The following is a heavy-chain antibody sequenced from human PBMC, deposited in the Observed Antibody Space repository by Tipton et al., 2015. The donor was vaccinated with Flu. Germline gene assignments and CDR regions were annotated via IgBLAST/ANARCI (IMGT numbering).Heavy chain of an antibody. D-gene: IGHD3-10*02. CDR3: ARHTGDSVRGVIDY. Sequence: LRLSCTVSGGFFSSYYWNWIRQSPGKGLEWIGYIYNNKYTKYNPSLKSRVTISVDASMSQFSLHLTSVTAADTAVYYCARHTGDSVRGVIDYWGQGTLVTVSS. CDR1: GGFFSSYY. CDR2: IYNNKYT. J-gene: IGHJ4*02. V-gene: IGHV4-59*08.